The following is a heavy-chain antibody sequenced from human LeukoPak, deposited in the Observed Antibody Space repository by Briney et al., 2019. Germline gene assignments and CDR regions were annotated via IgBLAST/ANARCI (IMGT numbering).Heavy chain of an antibody. CDR2: IYYSGST. J-gene: IGHJ4*02. Sequence: PSETLSLTCTVSGGSISSGGYYWSWIRQHPGKGLEWIGYIYYSGSTYYNPSLKSRVTISVDTSKNQFSLKLSSVTAAGTAVYYCARDLGYCSSTSCRYFDYWGQGTLVTVSS. D-gene: IGHD2-2*01. V-gene: IGHV4-31*03. CDR1: GGSISSGGYY. CDR3: ARDLGYCSSTSCRYFDY.